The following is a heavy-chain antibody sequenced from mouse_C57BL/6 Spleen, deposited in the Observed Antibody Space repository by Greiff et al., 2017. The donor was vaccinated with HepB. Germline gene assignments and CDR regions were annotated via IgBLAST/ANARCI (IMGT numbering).Heavy chain of an antibody. V-gene: IGHV1-59*01. CDR2: IDPSDSYT. D-gene: IGHD3-3*01. CDR3: ARGLRGFNY. Sequence: QVQLQQPGAELVRPGTSVKLSCKASGYTFTSYWMHWVKQRPGQGLEWIGVIDPSDSYTNYNQKFKGKATLTVDTSSSTAYMQLSSLTSEDSAVYYCARGLRGFNYWGQGTTLTVSS. CDR1: GYTFTSYW. J-gene: IGHJ2*01.